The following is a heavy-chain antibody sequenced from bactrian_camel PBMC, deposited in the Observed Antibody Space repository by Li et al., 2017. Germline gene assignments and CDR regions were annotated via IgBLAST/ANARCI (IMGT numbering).Heavy chain of an antibody. CDR3: ANDEGQRNVGSGDYCFNFGVWDT. Sequence: HVQLVESGGGSVQAGGSLRLSCAVSGYTWPTRCMAWFRQAPGKEREAVATIFTGGTSTYLTDSAMRRFTVSHDNAKNTLFLQMNSLKPEDTAMYYCANDEGQRNVGSGDYCFNFGVWDTWGQGTQVTV. D-gene: IGHD2*01. V-gene: IGHV3S1*01. CDR1: GYTWPTRC. CDR2: IFTGGTST. J-gene: IGHJ4*01.